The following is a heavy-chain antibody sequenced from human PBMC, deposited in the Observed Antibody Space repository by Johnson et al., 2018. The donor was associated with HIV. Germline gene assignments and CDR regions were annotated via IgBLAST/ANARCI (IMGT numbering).Heavy chain of an antibody. CDR2: IRYDGSGK. V-gene: IGHV3-30*02. Sequence: QVQLVESGGGVVQPGRSPRLSCAASGFTFSSYAMHWVRQAPGKGLDWVTFIRYDGSGKYYADSVKGRFTTSRDNSKNTLYLQMNILRSEDTAVYYCAKDRYIKGASTGFDIWGQGTMVTVSS. D-gene: IGHD1-26*01. CDR3: AKDRYIKGASTGFDI. J-gene: IGHJ3*02. CDR1: GFTFSSYA.